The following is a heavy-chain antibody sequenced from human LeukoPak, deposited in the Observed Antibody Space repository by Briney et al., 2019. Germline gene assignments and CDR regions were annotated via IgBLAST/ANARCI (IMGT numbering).Heavy chain of an antibody. CDR3: ARDKGYRNPGYYMDV. CDR2: IWDDGSNK. V-gene: IGHV3-33*01. CDR1: GFTFSSYG. D-gene: IGHD4-11*01. Sequence: GGSLRLSCAASGFTFSSYGMHWVRQAPGKGLEGVAVIWDDGSNKYYADSVKGRFTISRDNSKNTRYLQMNSLRAEDTAVYYCARDKGYRNPGYYMDVWGKGTTVTVSS. J-gene: IGHJ6*03.